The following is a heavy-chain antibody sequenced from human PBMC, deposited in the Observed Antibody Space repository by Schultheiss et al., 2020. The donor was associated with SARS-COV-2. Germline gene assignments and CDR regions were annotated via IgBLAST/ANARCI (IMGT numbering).Heavy chain of an antibody. V-gene: IGHV4-59*12. CDR1: GGSISRYC. D-gene: IGHD4-11*01. CDR3: ASTHDYSNYPNWFDP. J-gene: IGHJ5*02. CDR2: VYYSGNT. Sequence: SETLSLTCTVSGGSISRYCWSWIRQPPGKGLEWIGCVYYSGNTNYNPSLKSRLTISVDTSKNQFSLKLSSVTAADTAVYYCASTHDYSNYPNWFDPWGQGTLVTVSS.